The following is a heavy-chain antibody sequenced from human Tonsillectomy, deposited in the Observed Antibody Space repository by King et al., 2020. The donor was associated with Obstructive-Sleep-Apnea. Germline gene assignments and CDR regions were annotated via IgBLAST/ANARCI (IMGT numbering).Heavy chain of an antibody. D-gene: IGHD3-10*01. J-gene: IGHJ3*02. CDR2: ISGSGGTT. Sequence: VESGGGLVQPGGSLRLSCAASGFTFSSYAMSCVRQAPGKGLEWVATISGSGGTTYFADSVKGRFTISRDNSKNTLYLQMNSLRAEETAVYYCAKDHYYGSGRNAFDIWGQGTMVTVSS. CDR3: AKDHYYGSGRNAFDI. V-gene: IGHV3-23*04. CDR1: GFTFSSYA.